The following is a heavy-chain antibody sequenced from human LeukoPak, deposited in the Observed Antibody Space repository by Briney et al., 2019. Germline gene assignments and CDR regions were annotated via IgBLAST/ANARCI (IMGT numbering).Heavy chain of an antibody. CDR3: ARKHIAVAGTVTYYFDY. CDR1: GFTFSSYE. J-gene: IGHJ4*02. V-gene: IGHV3-48*03. D-gene: IGHD6-19*01. Sequence: PGESLRLSCAASGFTFSSYEMNWVRQAPGKGLEWVPYISSSGSTIYYADSVKGRFTISRDNAKNSLYLQMNSLRAEDTAVYYCARKHIAVAGTVTYYFDYWGQGTLVTVSS. CDR2: ISSSGSTI.